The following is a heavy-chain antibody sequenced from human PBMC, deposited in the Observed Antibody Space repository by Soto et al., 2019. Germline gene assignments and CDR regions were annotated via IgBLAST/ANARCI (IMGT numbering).Heavy chain of an antibody. Sequence: EVQLLESRGGLVQPGGSLRLSCTASGFSFSSYAMSWVRQAPGKGLEWVSVISGSTATIHYADSVKGRFTISRDNSKNTLYLQMNSLRAEDTAVYYCAKGRKGYHDSNGSPWTFEVWGQGTMVTVSP. CDR1: GFSFSSYA. D-gene: IGHD3-22*01. CDR2: ISGSTATI. J-gene: IGHJ3*01. V-gene: IGHV3-23*01. CDR3: AKGRKGYHDSNGSPWTFEV.